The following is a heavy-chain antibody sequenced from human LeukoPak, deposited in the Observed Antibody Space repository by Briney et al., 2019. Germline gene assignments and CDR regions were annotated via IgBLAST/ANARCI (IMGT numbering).Heavy chain of an antibody. CDR2: ITSSSSYI. CDR3: AKVKAGATIENFYYYYMDV. J-gene: IGHJ6*03. V-gene: IGHV3-21*01. D-gene: IGHD1-26*01. Sequence: GGSLRLSCAASGFTFSTYSMNWVRQAPGKGLEWVSSITSSSSYIKYADSVKGRFTISRDNAKNSLYLQMNSLRAEDTAVYYCAKVKAGATIENFYYYYMDVWGKGTTVTVSS. CDR1: GFTFSTYS.